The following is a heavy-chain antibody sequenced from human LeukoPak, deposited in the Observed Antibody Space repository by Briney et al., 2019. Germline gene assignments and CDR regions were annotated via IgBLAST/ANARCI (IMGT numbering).Heavy chain of an antibody. CDR2: IYSSGST. J-gene: IGHJ4*02. D-gene: IGHD1-26*01. CDR3: ARVDGASSGIPHI. CDR1: GGSISSYY. Sequence: SETLSLTCTVSGGSISSYYWSWIRQPAGKGLEWIGRIYSSGSTNYNPSLKSRVTMSVDMSKNQFSLKLNSVTAADTAVYYCARVDGASSGIPHIWGQGTLVTVSS. V-gene: IGHV4-4*07.